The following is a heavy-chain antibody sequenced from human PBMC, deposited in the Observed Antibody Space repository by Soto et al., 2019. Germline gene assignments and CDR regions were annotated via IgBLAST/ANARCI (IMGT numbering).Heavy chain of an antibody. CDR3: ARVGVAVAGTVGVFDY. V-gene: IGHV1-2*02. D-gene: IGHD6-19*01. Sequence: ASVKVSCKASGYTLTGYYMHWVRQAPGQGLEWMGWINPNSGGTNYAQKFQGRVTMTRDTSISTAYMELSRLRSDDTAVYYCARVGVAVAGTVGVFDYWGQGTLVTVSS. CDR1: GYTLTGYY. J-gene: IGHJ4*02. CDR2: INPNSGGT.